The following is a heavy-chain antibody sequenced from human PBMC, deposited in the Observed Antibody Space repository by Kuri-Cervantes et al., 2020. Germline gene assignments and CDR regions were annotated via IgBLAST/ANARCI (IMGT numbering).Heavy chain of an antibody. CDR1: GFTFSNYA. Sequence: GESLKISCAASGFTFSNYAMSWVRQAPGKGLEWVSTISGSGGSTYYADSVKGRFTISRDNSKNTLYLQMNSLRAEDTAVYYSARAFYDILTEDQWGGGAFDIWGQGTMVTVSS. J-gene: IGHJ3*02. CDR2: ISGSGGST. V-gene: IGHV3-23*01. D-gene: IGHD3-9*01. CDR3: ARAFYDILTEDQWGGGAFDI.